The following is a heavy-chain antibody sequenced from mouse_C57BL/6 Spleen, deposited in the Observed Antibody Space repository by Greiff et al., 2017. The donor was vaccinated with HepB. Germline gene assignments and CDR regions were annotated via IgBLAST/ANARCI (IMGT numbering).Heavy chain of an antibody. J-gene: IGHJ1*03. V-gene: IGHV14-2*01. D-gene: IGHD1-1*01. CDR1: GFNIKDYY. CDR2: IDPEDGET. CDR3: ARAGSSYWYFDV. Sequence: EVQLQQSGAELVKPGASVKLSCTASGFNIKDYYMHWVKQRTEQGLEWIGRIDPEDGETKYAPKFQGKATITADTSSNTADLQLSSLTSEDTAVYYCARAGSSYWYFDVWGTGTTVTVAS.